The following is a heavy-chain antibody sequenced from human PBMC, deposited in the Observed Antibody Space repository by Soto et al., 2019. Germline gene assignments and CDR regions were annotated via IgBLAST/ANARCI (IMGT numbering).Heavy chain of an antibody. V-gene: IGHV3-30*18. CDR2: ISYAGSHK. CDR1: GFPLTRYG. J-gene: IGHJ4*01. D-gene: IGHD3-10*01. CDR3: AKDRYYYGSGSYGADFDY. Sequence: QVPLVESGGGVVQPGTSLRLSCAASGFPLTRYGLHWVRPAPGQGLEWVAVISYAGSHKNYADSVKGRFLISRDKSKYAVYLQMSSLRCEDTAMYYGAKDRYYYGSGSYGADFDYWGHGTLVTVSS.